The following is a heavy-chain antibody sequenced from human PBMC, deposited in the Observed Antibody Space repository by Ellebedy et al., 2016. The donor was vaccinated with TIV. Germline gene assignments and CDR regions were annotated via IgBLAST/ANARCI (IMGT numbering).Heavy chain of an antibody. CDR2: ISYDGSNK. CDR1: GFTFSSYA. CDR3: ARGGTSSSIY. D-gene: IGHD6-6*01. J-gene: IGHJ4*02. V-gene: IGHV3-30-3*01. Sequence: GESLKISXAASGFTFSSYAMHWVRQAPGKGLEWVAVISYDGSNKYYADSVKGRFTISRDNAKNSLYLQMNSLRAEDTAVYYCARGGTSSSIYWGQGTLVTVSS.